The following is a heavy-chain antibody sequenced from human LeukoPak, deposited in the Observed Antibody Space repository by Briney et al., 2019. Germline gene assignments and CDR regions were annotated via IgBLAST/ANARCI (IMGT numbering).Heavy chain of an antibody. D-gene: IGHD2-15*01. Sequence: GGSLRLSCEVSGFILSSYEMNWVRQAPGKGLEWVAYISSGGTGVYYTDSVRGRFTISRDNAKNSVYLQMNSLRAEDTAVYYCARDCGGGSCYGPYDAFDIWGQGTMVTVSS. J-gene: IGHJ3*02. V-gene: IGHV3-48*03. CDR3: ARDCGGGSCYGPYDAFDI. CDR1: GFILSSYE. CDR2: ISSGGTGV.